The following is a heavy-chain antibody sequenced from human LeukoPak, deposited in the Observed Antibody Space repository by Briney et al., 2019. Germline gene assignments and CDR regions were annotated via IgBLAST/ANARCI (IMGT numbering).Heavy chain of an antibody. J-gene: IGHJ4*02. D-gene: IGHD6-13*01. CDR1: GFTFSSYS. V-gene: IGHV3-33*08. CDR2: IWYDGSNK. Sequence: GGSLRLSCAASGFTFSSYSMNWVRQAPGKGLEWVAVIWYDGSNKYYADSVKGRFTISRDNSKNTLYLQMNSLRAEDTAVYYCARGSSSSWYIFDYWGQGTLVTVSS. CDR3: ARGSSSSWYIFDY.